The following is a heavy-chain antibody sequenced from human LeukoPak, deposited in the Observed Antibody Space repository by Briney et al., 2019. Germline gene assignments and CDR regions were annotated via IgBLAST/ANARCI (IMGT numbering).Heavy chain of an antibody. CDR2: INSDGSST. D-gene: IGHD5-12*01. J-gene: IGHJ4*02. V-gene: IGHV3-74*01. CDR3: ARGGGYAVY. Sequence: PGGSLRLSCAASGFTLSSYWVHWVRQAPGKGLVWVSRINSDGSSTSYADSVKGRFTISRGNAKNTLYLQMNSLRAEDTAVYYCARGGGYAVYWGQGTLVTVSS. CDR1: GFTLSSYW.